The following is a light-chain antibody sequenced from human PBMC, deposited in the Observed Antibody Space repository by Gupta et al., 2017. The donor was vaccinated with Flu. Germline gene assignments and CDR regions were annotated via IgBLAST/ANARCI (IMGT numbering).Light chain of an antibody. CDR1: QSVNSNY. Sequence: EIVLTQSPGTLSLSPGERATLSCRASQSVNSNYLAWYQQKPGQAPRLLIYGASSRATGIPDRFSGSWSGTDFTLTISILEPEDFAVFYCQQYGSSPPLTFGGGTKVEIK. J-gene: IGKJ4*01. CDR3: QQYGSSPPLT. CDR2: GAS. V-gene: IGKV3-20*01.